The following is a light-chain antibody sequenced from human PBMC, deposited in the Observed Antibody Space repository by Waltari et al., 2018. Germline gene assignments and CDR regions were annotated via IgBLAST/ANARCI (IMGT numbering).Light chain of an antibody. CDR1: ALPNKY. CDR2: EDT. Sequence: SYELTQPPSVSVSPGQTATITCSGDALPNKYAYWYQQKSGQAPVLVIYEDTKRPAGITERFSGSSSGTTATLTISGAQVEDEADYYCYSKDSSGNHRVFGGGTKLTVL. J-gene: IGLJ2*01. CDR3: YSKDSSGNHRV. V-gene: IGLV3-10*01.